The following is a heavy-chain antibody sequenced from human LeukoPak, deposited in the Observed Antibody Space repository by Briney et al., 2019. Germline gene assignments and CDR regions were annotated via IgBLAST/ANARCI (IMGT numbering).Heavy chain of an antibody. Sequence: GGSLRLSCAASGFTFSTSTMIWVRQAPGKGLEWVSSISASSSYKFYEDSVKGRFTISRDDAQNSLFLQLNSLRAEDTGVYFCARGLSSSSSPLYPFDSWGQGALVTVSS. CDR1: GFTFSTST. V-gene: IGHV3-21*06. CDR3: ARGLSSSSSPLYPFDS. CDR2: ISASSSYK. D-gene: IGHD6-6*01. J-gene: IGHJ4*02.